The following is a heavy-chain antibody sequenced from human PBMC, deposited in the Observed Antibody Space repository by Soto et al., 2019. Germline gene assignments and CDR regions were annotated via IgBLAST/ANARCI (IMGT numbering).Heavy chain of an antibody. CDR1: GFTLTTYA. CDR3: ATWHEREHAYDV. D-gene: IGHD1-1*01. J-gene: IGHJ3*01. CDR2: ISGRGGST. Sequence: EVQLLESGGGLVQPGGSLRLSCAASGFTLTTYAMSWARQAPGKGLEWVSTISGRGGSTYYADSVKGRFTMSRDNSKTTVYLQMNDLRPDDTAVYYCATWHEREHAYDVWGQGTTVTVSS. V-gene: IGHV3-23*01.